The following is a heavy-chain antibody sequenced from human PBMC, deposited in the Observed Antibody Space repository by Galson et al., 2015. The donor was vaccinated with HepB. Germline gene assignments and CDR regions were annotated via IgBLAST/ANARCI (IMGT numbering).Heavy chain of an antibody. D-gene: IGHD3-3*01. CDR1: GFTFSSYD. CDR2: ISYDGSNK. CDR3: ARYYGGIDDFWSGAFDY. J-gene: IGHJ4*02. Sequence: SLRLSCAASGFTFSSYDMHWVRQAPGKGLEWVEVISYDGSNKYYADSVKGRFTISRDNSKNTLYLQMNSLRAEDTAVYYCARYYGGIDDFWSGAFDYWGQGTLVTVSS. V-gene: IGHV3-30-3*01.